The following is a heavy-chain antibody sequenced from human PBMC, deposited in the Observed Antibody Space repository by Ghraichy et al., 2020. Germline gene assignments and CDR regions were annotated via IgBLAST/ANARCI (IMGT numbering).Heavy chain of an antibody. CDR2: MSGSGSMT. V-gene: IGHV3-23*01. CDR3: ARVAVGATRGWFDP. CDR1: GFTFSSFA. D-gene: IGHD1-26*01. J-gene: IGHJ5*02. Sequence: GSLNISCAASGFTFSSFAMSWVRQAPGKGLEWVSSMSGSGSMTYHAESAKGRFTISRDNSKNTLYLQVNSLRAEDTAVYYCARVAVGATRGWFDPWGQGTLVTVSS.